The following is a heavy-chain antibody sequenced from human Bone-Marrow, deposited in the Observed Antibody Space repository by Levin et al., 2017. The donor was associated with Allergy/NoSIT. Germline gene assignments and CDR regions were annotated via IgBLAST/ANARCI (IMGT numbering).Heavy chain of an antibody. J-gene: IGHJ6*02. D-gene: IGHD2-2*01. CDR2: IYTGDSV. V-gene: IGHV3-53*01. CDR1: GFAVSDTY. Sequence: GGSLRLSCLASGFAVSDTYMTWVRQAPGKGLEWVSVIYTGDSVFHADSVRGRFAISRDNSENTVYLQMNDLRVDDTAVYYCARDVARSSYKYYGLDVWGQGTTVTVS. CDR3: ARDVARSSYKYYGLDV.